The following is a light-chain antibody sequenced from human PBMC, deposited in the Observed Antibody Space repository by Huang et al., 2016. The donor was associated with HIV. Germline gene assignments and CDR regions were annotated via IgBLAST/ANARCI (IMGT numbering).Light chain of an antibody. CDR1: QDISNY. J-gene: IGKJ5*01. V-gene: IGKV1-8*01. CDR3: QQYDTYPHT. CDR2: AAS. Sequence: AIRITQSPSSLSASTGDRVTITCRASQDISNYLAWYQQKPGEAPKLLIFAASTLQSGVPSRFSGGGSGTDFTLTINCLQSEDLATYFWQQYDTYPHTFGQGTRVEIK.